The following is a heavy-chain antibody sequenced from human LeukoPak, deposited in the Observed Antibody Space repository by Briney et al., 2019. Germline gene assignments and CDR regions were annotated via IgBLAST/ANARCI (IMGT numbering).Heavy chain of an antibody. CDR1: GGSISSGDYY. CDR2: IYYSGST. D-gene: IGHD3-22*01. J-gene: IGHJ4*02. V-gene: IGHV4-30-4*08. CDR3: ARARTYYYDSSGYQAFDY. Sequence: KPSETLSLTCTVSGGSISSGDYYWSWIRQPPGKGLGWIGYIYYSGSTYYNPSLKSRVTISVDTSKNQFSLKLSSVTAADTAVYYCARARTYYYDSSGYQAFDYWGQGTLVTVSS.